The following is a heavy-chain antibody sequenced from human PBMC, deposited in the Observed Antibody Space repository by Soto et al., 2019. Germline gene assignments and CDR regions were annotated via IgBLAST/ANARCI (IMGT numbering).Heavy chain of an antibody. CDR1: GYNFAGYW. Sequence: GESLKISCKGSGYNFAGYWIAWVRQMPGKGLELMGIIYPSDSDTRYRPSFQGQVTISADKSISSAYLQWSSLRASDTAMYYCARGGVSTSTSDYCGQRTPVTVSA. J-gene: IGHJ4*02. D-gene: IGHD3-3*01. CDR2: IYPSDSDT. V-gene: IGHV5-51*01. CDR3: ARGGVSTSTSDY.